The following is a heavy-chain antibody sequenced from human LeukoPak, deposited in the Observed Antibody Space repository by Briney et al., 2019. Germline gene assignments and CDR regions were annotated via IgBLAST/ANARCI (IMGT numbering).Heavy chain of an antibody. Sequence: GGSLRLSCAASGFPFSSYGMHWVSQARGKGLEWVARLVYDGRIDYANSVKGRFSISRDNSKNTLFLDMSDLRVEDTAVYYCARDLSAAFDSWGQGVLVTVSS. V-gene: IGHV3-33*01. CDR1: GFPFSSYG. J-gene: IGHJ4*02. CDR2: LVYDGRI. D-gene: IGHD6-19*01. CDR3: ARDLSAAFDS.